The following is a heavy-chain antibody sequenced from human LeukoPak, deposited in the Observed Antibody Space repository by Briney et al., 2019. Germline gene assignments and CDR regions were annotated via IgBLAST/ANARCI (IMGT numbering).Heavy chain of an antibody. CDR3: ARGTYYYDSSGYYSQDY. Sequence: PGGSLRLSCAASGFTFSSYAMSWVRQAPGKGLEWVSAISGSGGSTCYADSVKGRFTISRDNSKNTLYLQMNSLRAEDTAVYYCARGTYYYDSSGYYSQDYWGQGTLVTVSS. D-gene: IGHD3-22*01. CDR1: GFTFSSYA. V-gene: IGHV3-23*01. CDR2: ISGSGGST. J-gene: IGHJ4*02.